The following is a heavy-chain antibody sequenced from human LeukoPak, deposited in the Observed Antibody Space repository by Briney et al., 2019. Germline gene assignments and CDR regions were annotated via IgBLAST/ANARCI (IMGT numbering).Heavy chain of an antibody. CDR1: GYTFTSYD. Sequence: ASVKVSCKASGYTFTSYDINWVRQATGQGLEWMGWMNPNSGNTGYAQKFQGRVTMTRNTSISTAYMELSSLRSEDTAVYYCARVERTVADNGIVYWGQGTLVTVSS. CDR2: MNPNSGNT. CDR3: ARVERTVADNGIVY. V-gene: IGHV1-8*01. D-gene: IGHD6-19*01. J-gene: IGHJ4*02.